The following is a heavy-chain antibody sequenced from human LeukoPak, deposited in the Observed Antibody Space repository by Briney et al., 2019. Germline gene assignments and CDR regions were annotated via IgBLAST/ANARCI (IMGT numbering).Heavy chain of an antibody. CDR2: ISSSSSTI. CDR1: GFTFISYS. J-gene: IGHJ4*02. Sequence: GGSLRLSCAASGFTFISYSMNWVRQAPGRGLEWVSCISSSSSTIYYADSVKGRFTISRDNAKNSLYLQMNSLRAEDTAVYYCARDVVPDTDEFHYWGQGTLVTVSS. D-gene: IGHD5-18*01. CDR3: ARDVVPDTDEFHY. V-gene: IGHV3-48*01.